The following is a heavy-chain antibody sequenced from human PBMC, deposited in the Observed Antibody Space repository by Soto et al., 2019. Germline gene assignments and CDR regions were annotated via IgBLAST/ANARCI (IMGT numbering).Heavy chain of an antibody. CDR2: IYYSGST. V-gene: IGHV4-61*08. Sequence: SETLSLTCPVSSGSINSGDYYWTWIRQPPGKGLEWIGYIYYSGSTNYNPSLKSRVTISVDTSKNQFSLKLSSVTAADTAVYYCARSDGRYWGQGTLVTVSS. CDR1: SGSINSGDYY. CDR3: ARSDGRY. J-gene: IGHJ4*02.